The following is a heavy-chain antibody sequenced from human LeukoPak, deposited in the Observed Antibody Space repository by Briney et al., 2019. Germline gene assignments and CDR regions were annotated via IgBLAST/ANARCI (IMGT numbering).Heavy chain of an antibody. V-gene: IGHV4-34*01. CDR3: ARAAHRRPAECFQH. CDR2: INHSGST. Sequence: PSETLSLTCAVYGGSFSGYHWSWIRQPPGKGLEWIGEINHSGSTNYNPSLKSRVTISVDTSKNQFSLKLSSVTAADTAVYYCARAAHRRPAECFQHWGQGTLVTVSS. J-gene: IGHJ1*01. CDR1: GGSFSGYH.